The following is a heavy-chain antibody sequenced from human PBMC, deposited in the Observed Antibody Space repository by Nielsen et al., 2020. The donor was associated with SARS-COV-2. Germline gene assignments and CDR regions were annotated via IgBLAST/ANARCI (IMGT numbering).Heavy chain of an antibody. J-gene: IGHJ3*02. CDR3: TVPRGVYCIRSSCYAEAFDI. Sequence: GESLKISCAASGFTFSGSPLHWVRQASGKRLEWVGHIKSEVNSYATAYAGTVQGRFAISRDDSKDTAYLQMNSLKIDDTAMYYCTVPRGVYCIRSSCYAEAFDIWGQGTMVTVSS. D-gene: IGHD2-2*01. CDR2: IKSEVNSYAT. CDR1: GFTFSGSP. V-gene: IGHV3-73*01.